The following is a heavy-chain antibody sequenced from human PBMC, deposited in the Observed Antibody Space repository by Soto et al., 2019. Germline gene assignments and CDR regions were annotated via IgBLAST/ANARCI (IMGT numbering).Heavy chain of an antibody. V-gene: IGHV1-8*01. J-gene: IGHJ5*02. CDR2: MNPNSGNT. CDR3: ARADHYDILNWFDP. CDR1: GYTFTSYD. Sequence: QVQLVQSGAEVEKPGASVKVSCKASGYTFTSYDINWVRQATGQGLEWMGWMNPNSGNTGYAQKFQGRVTMTRNTXKSTAYMELSSLRSEDTAVYYCARADHYDILNWFDPWGQGTLVTVSS. D-gene: IGHD3-9*01.